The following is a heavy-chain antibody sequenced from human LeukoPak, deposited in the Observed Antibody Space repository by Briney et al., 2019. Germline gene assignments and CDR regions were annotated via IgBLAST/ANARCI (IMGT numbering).Heavy chain of an antibody. CDR1: GGSISSGGYS. CDR3: ARVEADVAAVYYYMDV. V-gene: IGHV4-30-2*01. Sequence: SQTLSLTCAVSGGSISSGGYSWSWIRQPPGKGLEWIGYIYHSGSTYYNPSLKSRVTISVDRSKNQFSLKLSSVTAADTAVYYCARVEADVAAVYYYMDVWGKGTTVTVSS. J-gene: IGHJ6*03. CDR2: IYHSGST. D-gene: IGHD6-13*01.